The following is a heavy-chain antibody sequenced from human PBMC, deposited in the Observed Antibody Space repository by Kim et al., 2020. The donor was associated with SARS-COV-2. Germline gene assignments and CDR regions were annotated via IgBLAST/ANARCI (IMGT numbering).Heavy chain of an antibody. CDR2: ITGSGAGT. J-gene: IGHJ4*02. CDR3: AKSRPEGSGVCPRYFDY. D-gene: IGHD2-8*01. V-gene: IGHV3-23*01. Sequence: GGSLRLSCAASGFTFRNFAMSWVRQAPGKGPEWVSGITGSGAGTYYPDSVKGRFTISRDNSKNVVYLQMSSLRAEDTALYYCAKSRPEGSGVCPRYFDYWGRRAPVSVSS. CDR1: GFTFRNFA.